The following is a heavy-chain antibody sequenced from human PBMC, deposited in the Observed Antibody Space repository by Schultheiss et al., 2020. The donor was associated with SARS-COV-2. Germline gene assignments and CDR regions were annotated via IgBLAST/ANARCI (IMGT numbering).Heavy chain of an antibody. CDR1: GFTFSSYA. V-gene: IGHV3-38-3*01. CDR3: AKDDTVLRFFPYYIDV. CDR2: ISGGST. Sequence: GGSLRLSCAASGFTFSSYAMHWVRQAPGKGLEWVSSISGGSTYYADSRKGRFTISRDNSKNTLYLQMNSLRADDTAVYYCAKDDTVLRFFPYYIDVWGKGTAVTVSS. D-gene: IGHD3-3*01. J-gene: IGHJ6*03.